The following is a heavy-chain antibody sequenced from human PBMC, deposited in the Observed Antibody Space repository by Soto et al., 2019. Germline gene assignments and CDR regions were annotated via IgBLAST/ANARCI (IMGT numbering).Heavy chain of an antibody. CDR3: ARVSAPLTMVRGVMGWFDP. D-gene: IGHD3-10*01. CDR1: GYTFTSYA. Sequence: GASVKVSCKASGYTFTSYAMHWVRQAPGQRLEWMGWINAGNGNTKYSQKFQGRVTITRDTSASTAYMELSSLRSDDTAVYYCARVSAPLTMVRGVMGWFDPWGQGTLVTVSS. J-gene: IGHJ5*02. V-gene: IGHV1-3*01. CDR2: INAGNGNT.